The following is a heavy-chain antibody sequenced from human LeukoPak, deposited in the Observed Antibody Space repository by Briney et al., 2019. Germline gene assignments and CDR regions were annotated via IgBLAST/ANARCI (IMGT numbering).Heavy chain of an antibody. CDR2: ISTNGGST. J-gene: IGHJ4*02. CDR3: VKDANYYDSSGYYDY. CDR1: GFTFSRYL. Sequence: GGSLRLSCSASGFTFSRYLMHWVRLAPGKGLEYVSAISTNGGSTYYADSVKGRFTISRDNSKNTLYLQMSSLRTEDTAVYYCVKDANYYDSSGYYDYWGQGTLVTVCS. D-gene: IGHD3-22*01. V-gene: IGHV3-64D*06.